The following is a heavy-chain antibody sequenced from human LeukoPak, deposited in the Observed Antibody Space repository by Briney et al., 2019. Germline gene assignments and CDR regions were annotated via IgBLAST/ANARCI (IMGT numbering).Heavy chain of an antibody. CDR1: GGSISSGGYY. Sequence: PSETLSLTCTVSGGSISSGGYYWSWIRQPPGKGLECIGYIYHTGSTYYSPSLKSRVTISVDRSKNQFSLKLPSVTAADTAVYYCARALVAPLGGYFDYWGQGTLVTVSS. D-gene: IGHD5-12*01. CDR3: ARALVAPLGGYFDY. J-gene: IGHJ4*02. CDR2: IYHTGST. V-gene: IGHV4-30-2*01.